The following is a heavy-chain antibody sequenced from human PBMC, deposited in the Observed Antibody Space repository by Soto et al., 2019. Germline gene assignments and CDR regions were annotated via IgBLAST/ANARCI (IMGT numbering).Heavy chain of an antibody. CDR1: GYTFTSYA. V-gene: IGHV1-3*01. D-gene: IGHD2-2*01. CDR2: INAGNGNT. CDR3: ARAEDPPAAIEYYFDY. J-gene: IGHJ4*02. Sequence: ASVKVSCKASGYTFTSYAMHWVRQAPGQRLEWMGWINAGNGNTKYSQKFQGRVTITRDTSASTAYMELSSLRSEDTAVYYCARAEDPPAAIEYYFDYWGQGTLVTVSS.